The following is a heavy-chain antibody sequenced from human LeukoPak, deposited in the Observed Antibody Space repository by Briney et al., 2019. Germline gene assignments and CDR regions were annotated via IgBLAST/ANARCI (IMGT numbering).Heavy chain of an antibody. V-gene: IGHV4-30-4*01. D-gene: IGHD2-2*01. CDR1: GGSISSGDYY. Sequence: SETLSLTCTVSGGSISSGDYYWSWVRQPPGKGLGWIGYIYYSGSTYYNPSLKSRVTISVDTSKTQFSLKLSSVTAADTAVYYCARARYCSSTSCHGGYYYGMDVWGQGTTVTVSS. CDR3: ARARYCSSTSCHGGYYYGMDV. J-gene: IGHJ6*02. CDR2: IYYSGST.